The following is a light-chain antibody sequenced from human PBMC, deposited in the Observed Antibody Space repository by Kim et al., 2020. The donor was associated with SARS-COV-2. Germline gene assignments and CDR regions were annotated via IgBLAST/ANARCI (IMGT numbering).Light chain of an antibody. J-gene: IGLJ2*01. CDR2: EVS. Sequence: QSITISCTGTSSDVGSYNLVSWYQQHPGKAPKLMIYEVSKRPSGVSNRFSGSKSGNKASLTISGLQAEDEADYYCCSYAGSSTYVVFGGGTQLTVL. V-gene: IGLV2-23*02. CDR3: CSYAGSSTYVV. CDR1: SSDVGSYNL.